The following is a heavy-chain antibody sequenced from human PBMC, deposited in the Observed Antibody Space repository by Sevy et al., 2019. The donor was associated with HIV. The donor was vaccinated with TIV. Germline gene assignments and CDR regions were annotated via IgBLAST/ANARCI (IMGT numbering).Heavy chain of an antibody. V-gene: IGHV3-48*01. Sequence: GGSLRLSCAASGFTFSSYSMNWVRQAPGKGLEWVSYISSSSSTIYYADSVKGRFTISRNNAKNSLYLKRNILRAEDTAVYYCARRYCSGGSCAAGRAFDIWGQGTMVTVSS. CDR1: GFTFSSYS. CDR3: ARRYCSGGSCAAGRAFDI. D-gene: IGHD2-15*01. J-gene: IGHJ3*02. CDR2: ISSSSSTI.